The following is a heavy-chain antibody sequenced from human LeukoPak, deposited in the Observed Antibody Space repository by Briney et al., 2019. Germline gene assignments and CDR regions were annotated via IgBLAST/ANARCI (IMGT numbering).Heavy chain of an antibody. CDR1: GYTFTNYG. CDR3: ARDLPDCSGGSCYAN. Sequence: ASVKVSCKASGYTFTNYGMNWVRQAPGQGLEWMGWIDTNTGKPTYAQGFTGRFVFSLDTSVSTAYLQISSLKAEDTAVYYCARDLPDCSGGSCYANWGQGTLVTVSS. V-gene: IGHV7-4-1*02. CDR2: IDTNTGKP. D-gene: IGHD2-15*01. J-gene: IGHJ4*02.